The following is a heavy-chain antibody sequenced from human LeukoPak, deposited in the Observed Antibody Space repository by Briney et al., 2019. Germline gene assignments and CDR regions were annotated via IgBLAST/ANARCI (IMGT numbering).Heavy chain of an antibody. J-gene: IGHJ6*02. CDR2: ISSSSSYI. CDR1: GFTFSSYS. Sequence: GGSLRLSCAASGFTFSSYSMNWVRQAPGKGLEWVSSISSSSSYIYYADSVKGRFTISRDNAKNSLYLQMNSLRAEDTAVYYCARDRGRIAAAGTPRFDYYYGMDVWGQGTTVTVSS. V-gene: IGHV3-21*01. D-gene: IGHD6-13*01. CDR3: ARDRGRIAAAGTPRFDYYYGMDV.